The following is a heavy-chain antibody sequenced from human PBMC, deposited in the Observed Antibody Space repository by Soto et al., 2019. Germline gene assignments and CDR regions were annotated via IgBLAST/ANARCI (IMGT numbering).Heavy chain of an antibody. CDR1: GFTFDDYA. CDR2: IRWNSGSI. J-gene: IGHJ4*02. V-gene: IGHV3-9*01. Sequence: GGSLRLSCAASGFTFDDYAMHWVRQAPGKGLEWVSGIRWNSGSIGYADSAKGRFTISRDNAKNSLYLQMNSLRAEDTALYYCAKDTLRGSGWYLAAPKTHGIDYWGQGTLVTVSS. CDR3: AKDTLRGSGWYLAAPKTHGIDY. D-gene: IGHD6-19*01.